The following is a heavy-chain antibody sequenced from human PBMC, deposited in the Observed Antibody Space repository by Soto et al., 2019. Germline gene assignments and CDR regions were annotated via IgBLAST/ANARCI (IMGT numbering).Heavy chain of an antibody. J-gene: IGHJ4*02. Sequence: EVQLVESGGGLVQPGGSLRLSCAASKVTLSNYWMHWVRQAPGKGLVWVSRIDDGSGTSYADSVKGRFTVSRDNAKKTRYLQMNSLRAEDTAVYYCTNVFDNWGQGTLVTVSS. CDR3: TNVFDN. CDR2: IDDGSGT. CDR1: KVTLSNYW. V-gene: IGHV3-74*01.